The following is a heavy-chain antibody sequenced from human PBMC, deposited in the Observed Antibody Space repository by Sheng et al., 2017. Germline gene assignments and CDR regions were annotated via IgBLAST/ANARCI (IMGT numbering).Heavy chain of an antibody. D-gene: IGHD2-15*01. CDR1: GGSISSSNHY. Sequence: QLQLQESGPGLVKPSETLSLSCTVSGGSISSSNHYWGWIRQPPGKGLEWIGSIYYSGSTYSNPSLKSRVTISVDTSKNQLSLKVNSVIAADMAIYYCARGPIRGGNPTLRFMYFWGQGTLVTVSS. CDR3: ARGPIRGGNPTLRFMYF. CDR2: IYYSGST. J-gene: IGHJ4*02. V-gene: IGHV4-39*07.